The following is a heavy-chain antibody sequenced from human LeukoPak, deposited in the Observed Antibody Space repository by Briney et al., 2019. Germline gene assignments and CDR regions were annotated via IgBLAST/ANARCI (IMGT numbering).Heavy chain of an antibody. D-gene: IGHD6-13*01. CDR3: ARGRPSTTGYSSSWYSPPGGDY. CDR2: MNPNSGNT. J-gene: IGHJ4*02. V-gene: IGHV1-8*01. Sequence: GASVKVSCKASGYTFTSYDINWVRQATGQGLEWMGWMNPNSGNTGYAQKFQGRVTMTRNTSISTAYMELSSLRSEDTAVYYCARGRPSTTGYSSSWYSPPGGDYWGQGTLVTVSS. CDR1: GYTFTSYD.